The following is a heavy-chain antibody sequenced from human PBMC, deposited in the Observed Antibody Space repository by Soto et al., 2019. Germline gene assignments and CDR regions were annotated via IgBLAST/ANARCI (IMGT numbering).Heavy chain of an antibody. J-gene: IGHJ4*02. Sequence: ASLKVSCKASGYTFTSYAMHWVRQAPGQRLEWMGWINAGNGNTKYSQKFQGRVTITRDTSASTAYMELSSLRSEDTAVYYCAREGYCSGGSCYFFLDYWGQGTLVTVSS. CDR3: AREGYCSGGSCYFFLDY. CDR1: GYTFTSYA. D-gene: IGHD2-15*01. V-gene: IGHV1-3*01. CDR2: INAGNGNT.